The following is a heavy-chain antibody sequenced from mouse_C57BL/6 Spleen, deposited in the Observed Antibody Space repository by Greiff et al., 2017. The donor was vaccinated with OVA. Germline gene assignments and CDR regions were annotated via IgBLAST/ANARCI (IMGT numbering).Heavy chain of an antibody. D-gene: IGHD2-2*01. CDR1: GYAFSSYW. CDR2: IYPGDGDT. CDR3: AREGGYGYDGSLYAMDY. J-gene: IGHJ4*01. Sequence: QVQLKESGAELVKPGASVKISCKASGYAFSSYWMNWVKQRPGKGLEWIGQIYPGDGDTNYNGKFKGKATLTADKSSSTAYMQLSSLTSEDSAVYFCAREGGYGYDGSLYAMDYWGQGTSVTVSS. V-gene: IGHV1-80*01.